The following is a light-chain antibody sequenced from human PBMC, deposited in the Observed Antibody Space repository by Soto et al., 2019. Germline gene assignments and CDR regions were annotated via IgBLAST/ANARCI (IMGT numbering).Light chain of an antibody. CDR1: QSIRSY. J-gene: IGKJ4*01. V-gene: IGKV1-39*01. CDR3: QQPSYTPT. Sequence: DIQLTQSPASLSSSLGDRVTITCRASQSIRSYLNWYQQKPGKAPKLLIYAASNLATGVAARFSGSGSGTDFTLTISNLQPEDFATYYCQQPSYTPTFGGGTKVEIK. CDR2: AAS.